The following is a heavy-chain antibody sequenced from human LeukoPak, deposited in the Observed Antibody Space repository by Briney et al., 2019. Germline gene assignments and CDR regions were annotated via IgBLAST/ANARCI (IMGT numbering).Heavy chain of an antibody. CDR2: INSDGSST. CDR3: ARKKVNSYGTALDY. Sequence: SFKASGGTFSSYWMHWVRHAPGKALVWVSRINSDGSSTSYADSVKGRFTISRDNAKNTLYLQMNSLRAEDTAVYYCARKKVNSYGTALDYWGQGTLVTVSS. CDR1: GGTFSSYW. D-gene: IGHD5-18*01. J-gene: IGHJ4*02. V-gene: IGHV3-74*01.